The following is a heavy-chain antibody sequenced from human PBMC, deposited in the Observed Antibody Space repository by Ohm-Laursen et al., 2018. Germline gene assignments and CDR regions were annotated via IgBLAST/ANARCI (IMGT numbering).Heavy chain of an antibody. Sequence: SLRLSCAASGFTFSTYWMTWVRQIPGKGLEWVADISEDGSRIYYVDSVKGRFTISRDNANNCGYLQMSSLRAEDTSVYFCARYHNLHYGMDVWGQGTTVTVSS. CDR2: ISEDGSRI. V-gene: IGHV3-7*01. D-gene: IGHD1-1*01. CDR1: GFTFSTYW. CDR3: ARYHNLHYGMDV. J-gene: IGHJ6*02.